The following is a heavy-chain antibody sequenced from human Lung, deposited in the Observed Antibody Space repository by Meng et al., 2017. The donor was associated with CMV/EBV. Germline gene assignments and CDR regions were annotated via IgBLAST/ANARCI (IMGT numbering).Heavy chain of an antibody. Sequence: QFQMCQSGAEVKTPGASLTVSCKASGYTFDSYGVNWVRQAPGQGLEWMGWISAYNGDTNYAQTLQGRVTMTTDTSTSTAYMELRSLRSDDTAVYYCARVEVGITSGDYWGQGTLVTVSS. J-gene: IGHJ4*02. D-gene: IGHD1-26*01. CDR2: ISAYNGDT. CDR3: ARVEVGITSGDY. V-gene: IGHV1-18*01. CDR1: GYTFDSYG.